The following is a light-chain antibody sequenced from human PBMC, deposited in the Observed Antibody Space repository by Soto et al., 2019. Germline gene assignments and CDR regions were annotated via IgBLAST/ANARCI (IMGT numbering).Light chain of an antibody. J-gene: IGKJ5*01. Sequence: DIQMTQSPSTLSASVGDRVTITCRASQSISSWLAWYQQKPGKAPKLLIYDASSLESGVPSRFSGSGSGTELTLTISSLQPDDFETYYCQQYNSYSYTFGQGTRLEIK. CDR2: DAS. CDR3: QQYNSYSYT. V-gene: IGKV1-5*01. CDR1: QSISSW.